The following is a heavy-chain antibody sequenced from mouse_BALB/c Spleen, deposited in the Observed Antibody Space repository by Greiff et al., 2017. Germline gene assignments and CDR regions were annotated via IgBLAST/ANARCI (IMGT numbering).Heavy chain of an antibody. J-gene: IGHJ2*01. CDR2: IWGDGST. CDR1: GFSLTGYG. V-gene: IGHV2-6-7*01. Sequence: VKLMESGPGLVAPSQSLSITCTVSGFSLTGYGVNWVRQPPGKGLEWLGMIWGDGSTDYNSALKSRLSISKDNSKSQVFLKMNSLQTDDTARYYCARVHYYGSSYVDYWGQGTTLTVPS. CDR3: ARVHYYGSSYVDY. D-gene: IGHD1-1*01.